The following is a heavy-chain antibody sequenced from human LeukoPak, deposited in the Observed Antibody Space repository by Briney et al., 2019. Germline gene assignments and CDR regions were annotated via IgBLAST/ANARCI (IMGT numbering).Heavy chain of an antibody. CDR3: ARAPSVVDAFDI. CDR2: ITPIFGTA. D-gene: IGHD2-15*01. CDR1: GGTFSSYA. V-gene: IGHV1-69*06. J-gene: IGHJ3*02. Sequence: GASVKVSCKASGGTFSSYAISWVRQAPGQGLEWMGGITPIFGTANYAQKFQGRVTITADKSTSTAYMELSSLRSEDTAVYYCARAPSVVDAFDIWGQGTMVTVSS.